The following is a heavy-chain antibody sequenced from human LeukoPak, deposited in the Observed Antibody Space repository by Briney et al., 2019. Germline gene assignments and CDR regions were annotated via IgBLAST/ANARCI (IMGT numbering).Heavy chain of an antibody. CDR2: IDSSGSYT. CDR1: GFTFSSYV. D-gene: IGHD6-13*01. V-gene: IGHV3-23*05. Sequence: TGGSLRLSCAASGFTFSSYVMNWVRQAPGKGLEWVSAIDSSGSYTWYDDSVKGRFTISRDNSKNTLYLQMNSLRAEDTAVYYCAKGSAGGRPYYFDYWGQGTLVPVSS. CDR3: AKGSAGGRPYYFDY. J-gene: IGHJ4*02.